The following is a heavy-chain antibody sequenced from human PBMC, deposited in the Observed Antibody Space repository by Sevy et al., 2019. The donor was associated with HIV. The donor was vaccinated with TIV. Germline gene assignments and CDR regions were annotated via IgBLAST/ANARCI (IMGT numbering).Heavy chain of an antibody. Sequence: GESLKISCAASGFTFSSYSMNWVRQAPGKGLEWVSSISSSSSYIYYADSVKGRFTISRDNAKNSLYLQMNSLRAEDTAVYYCARDSSSTNTVDYWGQGTLVTVSS. CDR2: ISSSSSYI. V-gene: IGHV3-21*01. CDR3: ARDSSSTNTVDY. J-gene: IGHJ4*02. CDR1: GFTFSSYS. D-gene: IGHD6-6*01.